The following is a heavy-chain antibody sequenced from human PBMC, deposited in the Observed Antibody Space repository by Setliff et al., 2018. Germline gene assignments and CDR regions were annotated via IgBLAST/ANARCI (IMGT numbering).Heavy chain of an antibody. J-gene: IGHJ4*02. CDR2: VNDDGSSA. CDR3: ARTTGYRLEGDFDY. V-gene: IGHV3-74*03. Sequence: GGSLRLSCAGSGFTFNTYWMTWVRQAPGKGLEWVSRVNDDGSSAMYADSVKGRFTMSRDNAKNSLYLQMTSLRAEDTAIYYCARTTGYRLEGDFDYWGQGTLVTVSS. CDR1: GFTFNTYW. D-gene: IGHD3-16*01.